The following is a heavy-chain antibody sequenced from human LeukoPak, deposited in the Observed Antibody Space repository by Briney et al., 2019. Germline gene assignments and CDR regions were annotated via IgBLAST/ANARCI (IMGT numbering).Heavy chain of an antibody. Sequence: ASVKVACKASGYTFTSYAMHWVRQAPGQRLEWMGWINAGDGNTKYSQKFQGRVTITRDTSASTAYMELSSLRSEDTAVYYCATSQFLYTNWFDPWGQGTLVTVSS. CDR3: ATSQFLYTNWFDP. D-gene: IGHD1-14*01. V-gene: IGHV1-3*01. J-gene: IGHJ5*02. CDR1: GYTFTSYA. CDR2: INAGDGNT.